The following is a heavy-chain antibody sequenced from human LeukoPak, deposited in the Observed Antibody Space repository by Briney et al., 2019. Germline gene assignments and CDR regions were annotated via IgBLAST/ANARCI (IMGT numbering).Heavy chain of an antibody. D-gene: IGHD6-13*01. Sequence: GGSLRLSCAASGFTFDDYAMHWVRQAPGKGLEWVSGISWNSGSIGYADSVKGRFTISRDNAENSLYLQMNSLRAEDTAVYYCARAAIAAARIYYYMDVWGKGTTVTVSS. CDR1: GFTFDDYA. CDR2: ISWNSGSI. CDR3: ARAAIAAARIYYYMDV. V-gene: IGHV3-9*01. J-gene: IGHJ6*03.